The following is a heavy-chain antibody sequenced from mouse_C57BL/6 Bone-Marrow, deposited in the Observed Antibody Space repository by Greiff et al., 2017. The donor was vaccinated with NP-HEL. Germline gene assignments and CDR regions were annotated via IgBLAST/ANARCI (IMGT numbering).Heavy chain of an antibody. V-gene: IGHV1-69*01. D-gene: IGHD1-1*01. CDR3: ANLGPNYYGSSWWYFDV. J-gene: IGHJ1*03. CDR1: GYTFTSYW. CDR2: IDPSDSYT. Sequence: QVQLQQSGAELVMPGASVKLSCKASGYTFTSYWMHWVKQRPGQGLEWIGEIDPSDSYTNYNQKFKGKSTLTVDKSSSTAYMQLSSLTSEDSAVYYCANLGPNYYGSSWWYFDVWGTGTTVTVSS.